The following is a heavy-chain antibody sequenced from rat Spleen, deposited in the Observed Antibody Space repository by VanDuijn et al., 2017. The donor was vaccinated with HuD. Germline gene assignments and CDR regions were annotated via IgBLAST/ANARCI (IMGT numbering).Heavy chain of an antibody. CDR1: GHSISSSYR. D-gene: IGHD1-4*01. CDR3: ARGGITRYVMDA. V-gene: IGHV3-3*01. Sequence: EVQLQESGPGLVKPSQSLSLTCSVTGHSISSSYRWNWIRKFPGNKLEWMGYVNSAGSTNYNPSLKSRISITRDTSKNQFFLQVNSVTTEDTATYYCARGGITRYVMDAWGQGASVTVSS. CDR2: VNSAGST. J-gene: IGHJ4*01.